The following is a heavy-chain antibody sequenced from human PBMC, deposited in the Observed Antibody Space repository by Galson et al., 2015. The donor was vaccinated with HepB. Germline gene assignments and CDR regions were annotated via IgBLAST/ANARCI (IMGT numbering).Heavy chain of an antibody. V-gene: IGHV4-39*01. J-gene: IGHJ5*02. CDR1: GGSISSSSYY. CDR2: IYYSGST. Sequence: ETLSLTCTVSGGSISSSSYYWGWIRQPPGKGLEWIGSIYYSGSTYYNPSLESRVTISIDTSKNQFSLKLKSVTAADTAIFYCARRRTSTIWGFDPWGQGILVTVSS. D-gene: IGHD2-2*01. CDR3: ARRRTSTIWGFDP.